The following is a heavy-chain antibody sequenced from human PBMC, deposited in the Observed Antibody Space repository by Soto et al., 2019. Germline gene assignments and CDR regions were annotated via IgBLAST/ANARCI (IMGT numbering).Heavy chain of an antibody. V-gene: IGHV1-69*13. Sequence: GASVTVSCKASGYTFTSYAMHWVRQAPGQGLEWMGGINPSNGTANYAQKFQGRVTITADESTSTAYMELSSLRSEDTAVYYCARPLEGYYYYGMDVWGQGTTVTVSS. J-gene: IGHJ6*02. CDR2: INPSNGTA. CDR1: GYTFTSYA. CDR3: ARPLEGYYYYGMDV.